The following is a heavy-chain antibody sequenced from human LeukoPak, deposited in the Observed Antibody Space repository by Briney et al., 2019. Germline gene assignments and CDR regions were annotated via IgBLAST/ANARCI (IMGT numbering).Heavy chain of an antibody. V-gene: IGHV3-43*02. D-gene: IGHD3-22*01. Sequence: PGGSLRLSCAASGFTFDDYAMHWVRQTPGKGLEWVSLISGDGGTTNYADSVKGRFTISRDNSKNSLYLQMNSLRTEDTALYYCASMAYDTSGYYVNWFDPWGQGTLVTVSS. J-gene: IGHJ5*02. CDR2: ISGDGGTT. CDR1: GFTFDDYA. CDR3: ASMAYDTSGYYVNWFDP.